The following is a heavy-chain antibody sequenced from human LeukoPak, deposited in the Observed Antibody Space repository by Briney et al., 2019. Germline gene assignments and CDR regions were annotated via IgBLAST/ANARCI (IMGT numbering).Heavy chain of an antibody. CDR1: GFTFSNYA. V-gene: IGHV3-23*01. CDR3: AKWGDYDVLTGYYVSDY. Sequence: GGSLRLSCAASGFTFSNYAMSWVRQAPGKGLEWVSAITGSGGNTYYADSVKGLFTISRDNYKNTVFLQMNSLRAEDTAVYYCAKWGDYDVLTGYYVSDYWGQGTLVTVSS. J-gene: IGHJ4*02. CDR2: ITGSGGNT. D-gene: IGHD3-9*01.